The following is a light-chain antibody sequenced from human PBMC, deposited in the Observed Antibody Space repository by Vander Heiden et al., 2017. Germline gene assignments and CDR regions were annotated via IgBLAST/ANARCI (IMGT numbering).Light chain of an antibody. CDR2: KDS. Sequence: SYELTQPPPLSVSPGQTARITCSGDALPKQYAYWYQQKPGQAPVLVIYKDSERPSGSPARFSGASSGTTVTLPISGVQAEDEAAYYCQSADSSGTYVVFGGGTKLTVL. CDR3: QSADSSGTYVV. CDR1: ALPKQY. V-gene: IGLV3-25*03. J-gene: IGLJ2*01.